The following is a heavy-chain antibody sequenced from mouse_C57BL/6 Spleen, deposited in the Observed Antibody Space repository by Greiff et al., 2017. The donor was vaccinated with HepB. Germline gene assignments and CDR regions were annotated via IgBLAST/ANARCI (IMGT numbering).Heavy chain of an antibody. J-gene: IGHJ4*01. D-gene: IGHD1-1*01. CDR3: TRSDYYGSSPYARDY. CDR2: IDPETGGT. Sequence: VQVVESGAELVRPGASVTLSCKASGYTFTDYEMHWVKQTPVHGLEWIGAIDPETGGTAYNQKFKGKAILTADKSSSTAYMELRSLTSEDSAVYYCTRSDYYGSSPYARDYWGQGTSVTVSS. V-gene: IGHV1-15*01. CDR1: GYTFTDYE.